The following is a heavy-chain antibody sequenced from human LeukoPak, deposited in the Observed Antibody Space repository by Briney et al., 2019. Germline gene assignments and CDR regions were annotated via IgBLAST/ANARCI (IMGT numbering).Heavy chain of an antibody. CDR3: AKGFLEWLLSSPGY. V-gene: IGHV3-23*01. Sequence: GGSLRLSCAASGFTFSDHVMSWVRQAPGKGLEWVSSVRASGVGTHYADSVKGRFTISRDNSKNTLYLQMNSLRAEDTAVYYCAKGFLEWLLSSPGYWGQGTLVTVSS. CDR2: VRASGVGT. D-gene: IGHD3-3*01. J-gene: IGHJ4*02. CDR1: GFTFSDHV.